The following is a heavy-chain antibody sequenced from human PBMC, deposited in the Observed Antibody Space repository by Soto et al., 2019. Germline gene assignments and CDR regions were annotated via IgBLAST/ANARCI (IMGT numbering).Heavy chain of an antibody. CDR1: GGTFSSYT. D-gene: IGHD2-21*01. V-gene: IGHV1-69*02. J-gene: IGHJ4*02. CDR2: IVPILGIA. Sequence: QVQLVQSGAEVTKPGSSVKVSCKASGGTFSSYTISWVRQAPGQGLEWMGRIVPILGIANYAQKYQGRVTITADKSTSTAYMELSGLRSEDTALYYCEKWGDGYNSGFDYWGQGTLVTVSS. CDR3: EKWGDGYNSGFDY.